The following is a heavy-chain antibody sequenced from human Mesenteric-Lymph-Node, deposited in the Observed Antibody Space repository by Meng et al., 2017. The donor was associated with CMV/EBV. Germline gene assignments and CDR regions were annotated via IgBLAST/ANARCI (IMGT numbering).Heavy chain of an antibody. Sequence: ASVKVSCKASGYTFTSHAIDWVRQAPGQGLEWMGWINVVSGGTHYAQKFQGRITMTRDASMSTAYMELSRLRSDDTAVYYCARHISGVFGKDYHHTGMDPWGQGTLVTVSS. CDR1: GYTFTSHA. CDR2: INVVSGGT. J-gene: IGHJ4*03. CDR3: ARHISGVFGKDYHHTGMDP. V-gene: IGHV1-2*02. D-gene: IGHD2-21*01.